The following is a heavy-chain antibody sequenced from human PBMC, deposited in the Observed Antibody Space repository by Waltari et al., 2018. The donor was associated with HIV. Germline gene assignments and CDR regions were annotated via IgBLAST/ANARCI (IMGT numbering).Heavy chain of an antibody. CDR2: IYHSGST. CDR1: GYSISSGFY. J-gene: IGHJ3*02. CDR3: AKSGDDNGGAFDI. V-gene: IGHV4-38-2*01. D-gene: IGHD7-27*01. Sequence: QVQLQESGPGLVKTSETLSLTCAVSGYSISSGFYWRWTRQPPGKGLEWIGSIYHSGSTYYNPSLKSRVTISVDTSKNQFSLKLTSVTATDTAVYYCAKSGDDNGGAFDIWGQGTMVTVSS.